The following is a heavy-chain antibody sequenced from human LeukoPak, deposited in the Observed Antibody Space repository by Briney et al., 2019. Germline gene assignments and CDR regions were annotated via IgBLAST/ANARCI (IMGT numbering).Heavy chain of an antibody. J-gene: IGHJ4*02. CDR2: IKQDGSEK. D-gene: IGHD3-3*01. Sequence: LSGGSLRLSCAASGFTFSSYWMSWVRQAPGKGLEWVANIKQDGSEKYYVDSVKGRFTISRDNSKNTLYLQMNSLRAEDTAVYYCARAPYYDFWSGPPDYWGQGTLVTVSS. CDR1: GFTFSSYW. CDR3: ARAPYYDFWSGPPDY. V-gene: IGHV3-7*04.